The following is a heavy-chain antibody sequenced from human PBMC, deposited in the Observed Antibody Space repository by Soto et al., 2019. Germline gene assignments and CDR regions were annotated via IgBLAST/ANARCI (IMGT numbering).Heavy chain of an antibody. J-gene: IGHJ4*02. V-gene: IGHV3-33*01. CDR1: GFTFSSYG. D-gene: IGHD4-17*01. Sequence: PGGSLRLSCAASGFTFSSYGMHWVRQAPGKGLEWVAVIWYDGSNKYYADSVKGRFTISRDNSKNTLYLQMNSLRAEDTAVYYCATSKDGTVWYFDYWGQGTLVTVSS. CDR3: ATSKDGTVWYFDY. CDR2: IWYDGSNK.